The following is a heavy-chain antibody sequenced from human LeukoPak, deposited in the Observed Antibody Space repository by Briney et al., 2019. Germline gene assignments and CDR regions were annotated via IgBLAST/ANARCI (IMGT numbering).Heavy chain of an antibody. V-gene: IGHV3-23*01. D-gene: IGHD2-15*01. CDR1: GFTFSSYA. CDR3: ASCSGGSCYSKYFDY. Sequence: PGGSLRLSCAASGFTFSSYAMSWVRQAPGKGLEWVSTISHSGYSTYYADSVKGRFTISRDSSKNTLYLQMNSLRAEDTAVYYCASCSGGSCYSKYFDYWGQGTLVTVSS. J-gene: IGHJ4*02. CDR2: ISHSGYST.